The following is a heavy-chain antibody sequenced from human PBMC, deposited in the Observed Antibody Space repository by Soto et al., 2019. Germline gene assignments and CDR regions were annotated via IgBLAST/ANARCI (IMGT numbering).Heavy chain of an antibody. V-gene: IGHV3-73*01. CDR1: GFTFSGSA. Sequence: GGSLRLSCAASGFTFSGSAMHWVRQAPGKGLEWVGRIRSKANSDATVYAASVKGRFTISRDDSKNTAYLQMNSLKTEDTAVYYCTTPSINYDILTDYFNYWGQGSLVTAPQ. CDR3: TTPSINYDILTDYFNY. D-gene: IGHD3-9*01. J-gene: IGHJ4*02. CDR2: IRSKANSDAT.